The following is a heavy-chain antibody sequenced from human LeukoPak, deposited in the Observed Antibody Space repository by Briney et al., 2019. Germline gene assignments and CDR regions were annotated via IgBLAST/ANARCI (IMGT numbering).Heavy chain of an antibody. D-gene: IGHD3-9*01. J-gene: IGHJ6*03. CDR2: INSDGSST. Sequence: PGGSLRLSCAASGFTFSSYWMHWVRQAPGKGLVWVSRINSDGSSTSYADSVKGRFTISRDNAKNTLYLQMNSLRAEDTAVYYCARVFRYYYYYYMDVWGKGTTVTVSS. CDR3: ARVFRYYYYYYMDV. CDR1: GFTFSSYW. V-gene: IGHV3-74*01.